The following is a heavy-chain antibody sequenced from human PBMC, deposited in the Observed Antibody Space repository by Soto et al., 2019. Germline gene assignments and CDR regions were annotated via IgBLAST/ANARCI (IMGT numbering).Heavy chain of an antibody. CDR3: ARGRPYGMDV. V-gene: IGHV3-74*01. J-gene: IGHJ6*02. CDR2: IDSDGSST. CDR1: GFTFGSYW. Sequence: EVQLVESGGGLVQPGGSLRVSCAASGFTFGSYWMNWVRQAPGKGLVWVSCIDSDGSSTTYADSVKGRFTTSRDNAKNTLYLQMSSLRVEDTAVYYCARGRPYGMDVWGQGTTVTVSS.